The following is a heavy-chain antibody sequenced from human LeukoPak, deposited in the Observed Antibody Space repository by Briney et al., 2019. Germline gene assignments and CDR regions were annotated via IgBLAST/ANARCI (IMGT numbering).Heavy chain of an antibody. CDR1: GFTFSSYS. Sequence: PGGSLRLSCAASGFTFSSYSMNWVRQAPGKGLEWVSSISSSSSYIYYADSVKGRFTISRDNAKNSLYLQMNSLRAEDTAVYYCARDGILRYFDWLSPTPLYYFDYWGQGTLVTVSS. CDR2: ISSSSSYI. D-gene: IGHD3-9*01. V-gene: IGHV3-21*01. CDR3: ARDGILRYFDWLSPTPLYYFDY. J-gene: IGHJ4*02.